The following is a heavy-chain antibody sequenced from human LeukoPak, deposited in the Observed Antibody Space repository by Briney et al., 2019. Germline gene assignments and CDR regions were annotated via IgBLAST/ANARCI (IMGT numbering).Heavy chain of an antibody. CDR2: INPDSGGT. CDR3: AREAPYSNCSDY. V-gene: IGHV1-2*02. J-gene: IGHJ4*02. Sequence: ASVKVSCKASGYTFTGYYIHWMRQAPGQGLEWVGWINPDSGGTNYAQNFQGRVTVTRDSSISTAYMDLSRLTSDDTAMYYCAREAPYSNCSDYWGQGTLVTVSS. D-gene: IGHD6-13*01. CDR1: GYTFTGYY.